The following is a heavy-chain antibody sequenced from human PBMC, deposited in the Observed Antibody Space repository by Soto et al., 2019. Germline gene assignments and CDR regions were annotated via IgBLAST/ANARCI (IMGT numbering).Heavy chain of an antibody. CDR1: GGSISSYY. J-gene: IGHJ5*02. V-gene: IGHV4-59*08. CDR2: IYYSGST. Sequence: SATLSLTCAVSGGSISSYYWSWIRQPPGKGLEWIGYIYYSGSTNYNPSLKSRVTISVDTSKNQFSLKLSSVTAADTAVYYCASQQQLVYGNWFDPWGQGTLVTVSS. CDR3: ASQQQLVYGNWFDP. D-gene: IGHD6-13*01.